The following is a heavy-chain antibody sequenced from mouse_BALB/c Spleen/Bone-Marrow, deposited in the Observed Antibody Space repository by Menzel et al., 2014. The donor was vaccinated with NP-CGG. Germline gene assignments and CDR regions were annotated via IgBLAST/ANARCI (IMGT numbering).Heavy chain of an antibody. V-gene: IGHV1-12*01. CDR3: ARVRGGGMDY. Sequence: QVQLQQSGAELVKPGASVKMSCKASGYTFXSYNMHWVKQTPGQGLEWIGAIYPGNGDTSYNQKFKGKATLTADKSSSTAYMQLSSLTSEDSAVYYCARVRGGGMDYWGQGTSVTVSS. J-gene: IGHJ4*01. CDR1: GYTFXSYN. CDR2: IYPGNGDT. D-gene: IGHD1-1*01.